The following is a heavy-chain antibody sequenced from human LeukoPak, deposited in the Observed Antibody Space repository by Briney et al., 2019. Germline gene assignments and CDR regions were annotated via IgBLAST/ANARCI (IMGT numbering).Heavy chain of an antibody. V-gene: IGHV3-53*01. D-gene: IGHD5/OR15-5a*01. Sequence: PGGSLRLSCAVSGFTVSSNYMSWVRQAPGKELEWVSVIYSDGTTYYADSVKGRFTISRDYSKNTLFLQMNSLRAEDTAVYYCSRDPTQYLRYGYFDHWGQGALVTVSS. CDR3: SRDPTQYLRYGYFDH. CDR1: GFTVSSNY. J-gene: IGHJ4*02. CDR2: IYSDGTT.